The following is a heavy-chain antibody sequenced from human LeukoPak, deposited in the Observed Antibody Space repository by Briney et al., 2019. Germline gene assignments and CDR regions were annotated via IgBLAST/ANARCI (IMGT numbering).Heavy chain of an antibody. Sequence: ASVKVSCKASGYTFTSYDINWVRQATGQGLEWMGWMNPNSGNTGYAQKFQGRVTITRNTSISTAYMELSSLRSEDTAVYYCARGGSYYDSSGYYSGAFDIWGQGTMVTVSS. J-gene: IGHJ3*02. D-gene: IGHD3-22*01. CDR2: MNPNSGNT. V-gene: IGHV1-8*03. CDR3: ARGGSYYDSSGYYSGAFDI. CDR1: GYTFTSYD.